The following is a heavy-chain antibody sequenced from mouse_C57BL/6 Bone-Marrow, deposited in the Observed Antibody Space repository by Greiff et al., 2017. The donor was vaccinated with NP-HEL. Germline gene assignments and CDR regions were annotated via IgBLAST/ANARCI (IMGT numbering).Heavy chain of an antibody. CDR3: ARDRAVFDY. CDR2: ISYDGSN. CDR1: GYSITSGYY. V-gene: IGHV3-6*01. D-gene: IGHD3-1*01. Sequence: EVQLQQSGPGLVKPSQSLSLTCSVTGYSITSGYYWNWIRQFPGNKLEWMGYISYDGSNNYNPSLKNRISITRDTSKNQFFLKLNSVTTEDTATYYCARDRAVFDYWGQGTTLTVSS. J-gene: IGHJ2*01.